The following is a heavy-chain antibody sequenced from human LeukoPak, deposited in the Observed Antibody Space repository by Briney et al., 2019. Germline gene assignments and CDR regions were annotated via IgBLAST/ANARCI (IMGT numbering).Heavy chain of an antibody. D-gene: IGHD5-18*01. Sequence: SVKVSCKASGYTFTSYYLHWVRQAPGQGLEWMGRIIPILGIANYAQKFQGRVTITADKSTSTAYMELSSLRSEDTAVYYCARGYSYGYSVHYYYGMDVWGQGTTVTVSS. J-gene: IGHJ6*02. CDR3: ARGYSYGYSVHYYYGMDV. V-gene: IGHV1-69*04. CDR1: GYTFTSYY. CDR2: IIPILGIA.